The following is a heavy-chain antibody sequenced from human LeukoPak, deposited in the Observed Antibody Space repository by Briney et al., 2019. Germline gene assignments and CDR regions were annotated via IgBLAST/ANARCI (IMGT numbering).Heavy chain of an antibody. D-gene: IGHD2-21*02. CDR1: GYTFTSYY. CDR2: INPSGGST. J-gene: IGHJ6*03. Sequence: ASVMVSCKASGYTFTSYYMHWVRQAPGQGLEWMGIINPSGGSTSYAQKFQGRVIMTRDTSTSTVYMGLSSLRSEDTAVYYCARQICGGDCYSTKIYYYYYMDVWGKGTTVTISS. V-gene: IGHV1-46*01. CDR3: ARQICGGDCYSTKIYYYYYMDV.